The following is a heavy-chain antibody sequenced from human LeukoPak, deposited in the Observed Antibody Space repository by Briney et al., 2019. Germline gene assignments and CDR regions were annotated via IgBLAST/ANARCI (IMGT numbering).Heavy chain of an antibody. D-gene: IGHD2-2*01. CDR3: ARRGYCSSNCCYPPDY. V-gene: IGHV3-7*01. Sequence: GGSLRLSCAASGFTFSSYWMSWVRQAPGKGLEWLANINQDGSEKYYVDSVKRRFTISRDNAKNSLYLQMNSLRAEDTAVYCCARRGYCSSNCCYPPDYWGQGTLVTVSS. CDR2: INQDGSEK. J-gene: IGHJ4*02. CDR1: GFTFSSYW.